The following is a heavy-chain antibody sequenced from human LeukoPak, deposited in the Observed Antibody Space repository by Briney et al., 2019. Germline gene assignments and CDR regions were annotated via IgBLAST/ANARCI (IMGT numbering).Heavy chain of an antibody. Sequence: GGSLRLSCAASGFTFSDYYMSWIRQTPGKGLEWVSAIRASGGTTFYSDSVKGRFTISRGNSKNTLSLQMNSLRAEDTALYYCVKYDTSGHYDDYWGQGTLVTVSS. D-gene: IGHD3-22*01. V-gene: IGHV3-23*01. J-gene: IGHJ4*02. CDR2: IRASGGTT. CDR1: GFTFSDYY. CDR3: VKYDTSGHYDDY.